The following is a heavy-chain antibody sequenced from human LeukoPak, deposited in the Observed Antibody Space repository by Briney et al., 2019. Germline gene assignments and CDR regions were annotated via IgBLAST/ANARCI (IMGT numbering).Heavy chain of an antibody. Sequence: PGGSLRLSCAASGFTFDDYTMHWVRQAPGKGLEWVSLISWDGGSTYYADSVKGRFTISRDNSKNSLYLQMNSLRTEDTALYYCAKARGYCSSTSCYAYYYYGMDVWGQGTTVTVSS. CDR3: AKARGYCSSTSCYAYYYYGMDV. J-gene: IGHJ6*02. CDR2: ISWDGGST. CDR1: GFTFDDYT. D-gene: IGHD2-2*01. V-gene: IGHV3-43*01.